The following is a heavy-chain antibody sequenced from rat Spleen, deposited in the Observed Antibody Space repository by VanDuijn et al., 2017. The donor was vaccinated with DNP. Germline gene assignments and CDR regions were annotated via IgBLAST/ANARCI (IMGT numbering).Heavy chain of an antibody. CDR1: GFTFSDCY. Sequence: EVQLVESDGGLVQPGRSLKVSCAASGFTFSDCYMAWVRQAPTKGLEWVATISYDGTSTYYRGSVKGRFTISRDNAENTVYLQMDSLRSEDTATYYCTTDSGYWFAYWGQGTLVTVSS. D-gene: IGHD4-3*01. CDR3: TTDSGYWFAY. V-gene: IGHV5-20*01. J-gene: IGHJ3*01. CDR2: ISYDGTST.